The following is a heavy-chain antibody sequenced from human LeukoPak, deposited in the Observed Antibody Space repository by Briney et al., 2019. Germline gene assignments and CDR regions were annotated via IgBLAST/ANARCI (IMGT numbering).Heavy chain of an antibody. CDR2: INPSGGST. V-gene: IGHV1-46*01. D-gene: IGHD6-13*01. Sequence: GASVKVSCKASGYTFTSCYMHWVRQAPGQGLEWMGIINPSGGSTSYAQKFQGRVTMTRDTSTSTVYMELSSLRSEDTAVYYCARDFGSSSDTLGWFDPWGQGTLVTVSS. CDR1: GYTFTSCY. J-gene: IGHJ5*02. CDR3: ARDFGSSSDTLGWFDP.